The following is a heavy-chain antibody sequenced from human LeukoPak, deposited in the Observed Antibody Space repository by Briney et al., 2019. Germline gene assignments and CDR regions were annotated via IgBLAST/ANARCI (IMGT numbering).Heavy chain of an antibody. CDR3: AKAPYSSGWYLYYMDV. J-gene: IGHJ6*03. CDR2: ISSSSSYI. D-gene: IGHD6-19*01. V-gene: IGHV3-21*04. Sequence: GGSLRLSCAASGFTFSSYSMNWVRQAPGKGLEWVSSISSSSSYIYYADSVKGRFTISRDNSKNTLYLQMNSLRAEDTAVYYCAKAPYSSGWYLYYMDVWGKGTTVTVSS. CDR1: GFTFSSYS.